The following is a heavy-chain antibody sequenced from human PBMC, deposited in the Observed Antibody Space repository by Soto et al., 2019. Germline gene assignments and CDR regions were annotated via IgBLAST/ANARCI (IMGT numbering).Heavy chain of an antibody. J-gene: IGHJ3*02. CDR1: GYTLTNYY. Sequence: GASVEVSCKASGYTLTNYYIHWVRQAPGQGLEWMGIINPSEGSTDYPQKFRGRVSLTTDTSTTTVYMELSSLSSEDTAVYYCARDSPHDYFDSSGYDALDIWGQGTMVTVSS. CDR2: INPSEGST. V-gene: IGHV1-46*01. CDR3: ARDSPHDYFDSSGYDALDI. D-gene: IGHD3-22*01.